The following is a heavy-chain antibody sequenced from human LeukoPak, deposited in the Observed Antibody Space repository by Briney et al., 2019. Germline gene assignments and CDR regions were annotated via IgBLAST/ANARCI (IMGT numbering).Heavy chain of an antibody. D-gene: IGHD5-18*01. CDR1: GFTFSSYA. CDR3: AKDRAQLWFGIFDY. Sequence: GGSPRLSCAASGFTFSSYAMSWVRQAPGKGLEWVSAISGSGGSTYYADSVKGRFTISRDNSKNTLYLQMNSLRAEDTAVYYCAKDRAQLWFGIFDYWGQGTLVTVSS. CDR2: ISGSGGST. J-gene: IGHJ4*02. V-gene: IGHV3-23*01.